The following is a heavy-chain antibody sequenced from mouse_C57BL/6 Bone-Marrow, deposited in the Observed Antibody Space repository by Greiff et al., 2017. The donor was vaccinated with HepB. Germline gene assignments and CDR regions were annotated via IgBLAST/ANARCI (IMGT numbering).Heavy chain of an antibody. V-gene: IGHV5-15*04. CDR1: GFTFSDYG. CDR3: AREGDYYGSSYWYFDV. CDR2: ISNLAYSI. J-gene: IGHJ1*03. D-gene: IGHD1-1*01. Sequence: EVKLVESGGGLVQPGGSLKLSCAASGFTFSDYGMAWVRQAPRKGPEWVAFISNLAYSIYYADTVTGRFTISRENAKNTLYLEMSSLRSEDTAMYYGAREGDYYGSSYWYFDVWGTGTTVTVSS.